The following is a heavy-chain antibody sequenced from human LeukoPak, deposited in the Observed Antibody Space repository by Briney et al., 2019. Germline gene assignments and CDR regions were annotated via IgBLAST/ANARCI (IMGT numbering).Heavy chain of an antibody. CDR3: AKDMDCSSTSCYFYGFDY. Sequence: HPGGSLRLSCAASGFTFDDYAMHWVRQAPGKGLEWVSGISWNSGSIGYADSVKGRFTISRDNARNSLCLQMNSLRAEDTALYYCAKDMDCSSTSCYFYGFDYWGQGTLVTVSS. CDR1: GFTFDDYA. D-gene: IGHD2-2*01. J-gene: IGHJ4*02. CDR2: ISWNSGSI. V-gene: IGHV3-9*01.